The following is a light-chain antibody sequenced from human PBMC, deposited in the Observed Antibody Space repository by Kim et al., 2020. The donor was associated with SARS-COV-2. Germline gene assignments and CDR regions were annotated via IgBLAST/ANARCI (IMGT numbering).Light chain of an antibody. CDR2: DVS. CDR3: SSWTSGTTNVE. V-gene: IGLV2-14*03. Sequence: QSALTQPASVSGSPGQSITISCTGPSSDVGGFDYVSWYQQHPGKAPKLMIYDVSNRPSGVSNRFSGSKSGNTASLTISGLQAEDEADYYCSSWTSGTTNVEFGGGTQLTVL. J-gene: IGLJ2*01. CDR1: SSDVGGFDY.